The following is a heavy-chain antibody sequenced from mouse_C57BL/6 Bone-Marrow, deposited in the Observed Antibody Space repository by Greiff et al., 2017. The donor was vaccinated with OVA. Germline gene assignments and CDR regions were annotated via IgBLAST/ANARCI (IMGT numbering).Heavy chain of an antibody. CDR1: GYAFSSSW. Sequence: QVQLQQSGPELVKPGASVKISCKASGYAFSSSWMNWVKQRPGKGLEWIGRIYPGDGDTNYNGKFKGKATLTADKSSSTAYMQLSSLTSEDSAVYFCARRGVTTVVATNAMDYWGQGTSVTVSS. V-gene: IGHV1-82*01. CDR3: ARRGVTTVVATNAMDY. D-gene: IGHD1-1*01. J-gene: IGHJ4*01. CDR2: IYPGDGDT.